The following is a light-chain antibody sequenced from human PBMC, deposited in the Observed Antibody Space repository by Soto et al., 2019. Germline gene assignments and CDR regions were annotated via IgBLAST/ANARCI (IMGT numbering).Light chain of an antibody. CDR3: QQYGSSGGIT. Sequence: DIQMTQSPSTLSASVGDRFTITCRVSQSIISWLAWYQQKPGKAPKLLIYDASSLESGVPSRFSGSGSGTDFTLTITRLEPEDSAMYYCQQYGSSGGITFGHVTRLAI. CDR1: QSIISW. J-gene: IGKJ5*01. CDR2: DAS. V-gene: IGKV1-5*01.